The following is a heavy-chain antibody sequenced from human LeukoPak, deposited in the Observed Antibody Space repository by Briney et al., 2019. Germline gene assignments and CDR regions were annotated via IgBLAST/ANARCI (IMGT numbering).Heavy chain of an antibody. CDR1: GGSISSSSYY. V-gene: IGHV4-39*07. J-gene: IGHJ4*02. CDR3: ARALLVAMDPIFDY. D-gene: IGHD2-2*01. CDR2: IYYSGST. Sequence: RPSETLSLTCTVSGGSISSSSYYWGWIRQPPGKGLERIGSIYYSGSTYYNPSLKSRVTISVDTSKNQFSLKLSSVTAADTAVYYCARALLVAMDPIFDYWGQGTLVTVSS.